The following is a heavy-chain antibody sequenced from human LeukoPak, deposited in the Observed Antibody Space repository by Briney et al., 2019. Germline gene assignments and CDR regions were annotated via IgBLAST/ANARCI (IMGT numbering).Heavy chain of an antibody. CDR3: ACFRIEVAGRYYYYAMDV. J-gene: IGHJ6*01. Sequence: SETLSLTCAVYGGSLSGYHWSCIRQPPGKGLEWIGEINHSGRTNYNPSLKSRVTISLDMSRKQISLKLSSVTAADTAVYYCACFRIEVAGRYYYYAMDVWGQGTTVTVSS. V-gene: IGHV4-34*01. CDR1: GGSLSGYH. CDR2: INHSGRT. D-gene: IGHD6-13*01.